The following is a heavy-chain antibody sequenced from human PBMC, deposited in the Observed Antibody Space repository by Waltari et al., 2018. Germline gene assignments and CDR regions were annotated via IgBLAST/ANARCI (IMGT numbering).Heavy chain of an antibody. CDR3: ARGAADQFFDY. J-gene: IGHJ4*02. V-gene: IGHV4-59*11. CDR1: GGSISSHY. CDR2: IYYSGST. D-gene: IGHD6-13*01. Sequence: QVQLQESGPGLVKPSETLSLTCTVPGGSISSHYWSWIRQPPGKGLEWIGYIYYSGSTNYNPSLKSRVTISVDTSKNQFSLKLSSVTAADTAVYYCARGAADQFFDYWGQGTLVTVSS.